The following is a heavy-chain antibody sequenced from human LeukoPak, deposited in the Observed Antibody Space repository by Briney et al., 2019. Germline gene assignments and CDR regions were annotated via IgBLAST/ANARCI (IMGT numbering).Heavy chain of an antibody. V-gene: IGHV1-2*02. CDR2: INPNSGGT. Sequence: ASVKVSCKASGYTFTGSYMHWVRQAPGQGLEWMGWINPNSGGTNYAQRFQGRLTMTTDTSTSTAYMELRSLRSDDTAVYYCARDTYYHDSSGFFDYWGQGTLVTVSS. D-gene: IGHD3-22*01. CDR1: GYTFTGSY. J-gene: IGHJ4*02. CDR3: ARDTYYHDSSGFFDY.